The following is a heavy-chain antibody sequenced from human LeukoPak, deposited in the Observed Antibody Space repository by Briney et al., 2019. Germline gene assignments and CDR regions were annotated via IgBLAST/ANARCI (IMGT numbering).Heavy chain of an antibody. CDR2: ISSSSSYI. V-gene: IGHV3-21*01. CDR1: GFTFSSYS. CDR3: ATPPNWFDP. J-gene: IGHJ5*02. Sequence: GGSLRLSCAASGFTFSSYSMNWVRQAPGKGLEWVSSISSSSSYIYYADSVTGRFTISRDNAKNSLYLQMNSLRAEDTAVYYCATPPNWFDPWGQGTLVTVSS.